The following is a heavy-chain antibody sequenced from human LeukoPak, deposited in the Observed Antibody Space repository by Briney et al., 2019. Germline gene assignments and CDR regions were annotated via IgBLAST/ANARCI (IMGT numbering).Heavy chain of an antibody. CDR1: GFTFSSYG. Sequence: GGSLRLSCAASGFTFSSYGMHWVRQAPGKGLEWVAVISYDGSAEYYADSVKGRFAIYRDNYRNTLYLQMNSLRPADTAVYYCANALTRGSSWYEDYWGQGTLVTVSS. CDR3: ANALTRGSSWYEDY. D-gene: IGHD6-13*01. V-gene: IGHV3-30*18. J-gene: IGHJ4*02. CDR2: ISYDGSAE.